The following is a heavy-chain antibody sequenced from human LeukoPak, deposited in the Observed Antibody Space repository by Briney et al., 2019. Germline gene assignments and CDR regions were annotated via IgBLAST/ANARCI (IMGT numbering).Heavy chain of an antibody. CDR2: ISYDGSNK. D-gene: IGHD6-6*01. J-gene: IGHJ4*02. Sequence: GGSLRLSCAASGFTFSSYAMHWVRQAPGKGLEWVAVISYDGSNKYYADSVKGRFTISRDNSKNTLYLQMNSLRAEDTAVYYCARKQLVAGYFDYRGQGTLVTVSS. CDR3: ARKQLVAGYFDY. V-gene: IGHV3-30*04. CDR1: GFTFSSYA.